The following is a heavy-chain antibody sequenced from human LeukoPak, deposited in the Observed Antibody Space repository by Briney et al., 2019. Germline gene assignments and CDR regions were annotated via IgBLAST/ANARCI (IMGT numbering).Heavy chain of an antibody. CDR3: ARDQLVGVRDYMDV. D-gene: IGHD1-26*01. CDR2: ISSSSSYI. CDR1: GFTFSSYS. V-gene: IGHV3-21*01. J-gene: IGHJ6*03. Sequence: PGGFLRLSXAASGFTFSSYSMNWVRQAPGKGLEWVSSISSSSSYIYYADSVKGRFTISRDNAKNSLYLQMNSLRAENTAVYYCARDQLVGVRDYMDVWGKGTTVTVSS.